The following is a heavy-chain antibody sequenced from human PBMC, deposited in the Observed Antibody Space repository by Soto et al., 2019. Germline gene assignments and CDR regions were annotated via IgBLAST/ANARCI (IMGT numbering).Heavy chain of an antibody. Sequence: EVQLVESGGDLVKSGGSLRLSCAASGFTFSNAWVNWVRQAPGKGLEWVGRIKSRTDGGTTDYAAPVKGRFTISRDDSKNTLYLQMNSLKTEDTAVYYCNTEHYYYYGIDVWGQGTTVTVSS. CDR2: IKSRTDGGTT. CDR3: NTEHYYYYGIDV. J-gene: IGHJ6*02. CDR1: GFTFSNAW. V-gene: IGHV3-15*07.